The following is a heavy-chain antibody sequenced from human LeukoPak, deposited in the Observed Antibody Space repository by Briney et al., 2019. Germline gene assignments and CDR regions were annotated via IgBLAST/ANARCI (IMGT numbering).Heavy chain of an antibody. D-gene: IGHD6-6*01. Sequence: PGGSLRLSCAASGFSFSSYSMNWVRQAPGKGLEWVSYINEGSTYTYYAKSVKGRFTISRDNAKNSLYLQMNSLRGEGTAVYYCARDDAATARASGMDVWGKGTTVTVSS. CDR2: INEGSTYT. J-gene: IGHJ6*04. V-gene: IGHV3-21*01. CDR1: GFSFSSYS. CDR3: ARDDAATARASGMDV.